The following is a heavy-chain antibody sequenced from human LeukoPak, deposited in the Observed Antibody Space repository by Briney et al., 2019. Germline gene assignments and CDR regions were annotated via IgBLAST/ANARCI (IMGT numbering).Heavy chain of an antibody. CDR3: ARGSSIAARPHYYYGMDV. CDR2: IYYSGST. D-gene: IGHD6-6*01. Sequence: SETLSLTCTVSGGSISSYYWSWIRQPPGKGLEWIGYIYYSGSTNYNPSLKSRVTISVDTSKNQFSLKLSSVTAADTAVYYCARGSSIAARPHYYYGMDVWGQGTTVTVSS. V-gene: IGHV4-59*01. J-gene: IGHJ6*02. CDR1: GGSISSYY.